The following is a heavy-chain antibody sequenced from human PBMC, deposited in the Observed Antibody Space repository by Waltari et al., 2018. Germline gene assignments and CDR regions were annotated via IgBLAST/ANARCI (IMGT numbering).Heavy chain of an antibody. CDR2: SFPRDSDT. CDR3: AGRIGYSYGYGI. CDR1: GYPSSSYW. J-gene: IGHJ4*02. V-gene: IGHV5-51*01. D-gene: IGHD5-18*01. Sequence: EVQLEWYGAEVKKRGESLKIYGKRHGYPSSSYWMGWARKMPGEGQEWSGHSFPRDSDTRYSPSFQGQVTISADKSISTADLQWSSLKASDTAMYYCAGRIGYSYGYGIWGQGTLVTVSS.